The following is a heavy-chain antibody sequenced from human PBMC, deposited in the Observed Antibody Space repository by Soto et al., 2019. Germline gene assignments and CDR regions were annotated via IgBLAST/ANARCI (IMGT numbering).Heavy chain of an antibody. CDR3: ASIFGGGRNYYYYGMDV. CDR1: GFTFSSYS. Sequence: GGSLRPSCAASGFTFSSYSMNWDRQAPGKGMEWVSSISSSSSYIYYADSVKGRFTISRDNAKNSLYLQMNSLRAEDTAVYYCASIFGGGRNYYYYGMDVWGQGTTVTVSS. V-gene: IGHV3-21*01. J-gene: IGHJ6*02. D-gene: IGHD3-16*01. CDR2: ISSSSSYI.